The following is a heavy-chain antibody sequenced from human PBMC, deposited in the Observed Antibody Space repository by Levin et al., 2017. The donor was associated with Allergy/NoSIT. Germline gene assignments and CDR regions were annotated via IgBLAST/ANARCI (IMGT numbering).Heavy chain of an antibody. D-gene: IGHD6-13*01. CDR2: IYTSGSI. Sequence: SQTLSLTCTVSGGSISGYYWSWIRQPAGKGLEWIGRIYTSGSINYNPSLKSRVTMSVDTSKNQFSLKLSSVTAADTAVYYCARIATAGSGKHYYGMDVWGQGSTVTVSS. CDR3: ARIATAGSGKHYYGMDV. J-gene: IGHJ6*02. V-gene: IGHV4-4*07. CDR1: GGSISGYY.